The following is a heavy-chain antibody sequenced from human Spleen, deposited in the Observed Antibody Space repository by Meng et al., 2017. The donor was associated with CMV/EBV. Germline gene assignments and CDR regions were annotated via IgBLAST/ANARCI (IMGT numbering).Heavy chain of an antibody. V-gene: IGHV5-51*01. CDR3: AKGGDTYYYGMNV. D-gene: IGHD3-16*01. J-gene: IGHJ6*02. CDR2: IYPGDSDI. Sequence: GESLKISCKASGYSFTSYWIGWVRQMPGKGLEWMGIIYPGDSDIKYSPSFQGQVTISVDKSITTAYLQWSSLKASDTAMYYCAKGGDTYYYGMNVWGQGTTVTVSS. CDR1: GYSFTSYW.